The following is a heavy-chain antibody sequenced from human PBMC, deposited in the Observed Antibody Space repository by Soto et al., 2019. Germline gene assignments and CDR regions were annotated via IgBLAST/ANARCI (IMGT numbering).Heavy chain of an antibody. CDR3: ARGLGSGWYEDFDY. CDR1: VYTFPSYD. D-gene: IGHD6-19*01. J-gene: IGHJ4*02. Sequence: ASVKVSCKASVYTFPSYDINWVRQATGQGLEWMGWMNPNSGNTGYAQKFQGRVTMTRNTSISTAYMELSSLRSEDTAVYYCARGLGSGWYEDFDYWGQGTLVTVSS. V-gene: IGHV1-8*01. CDR2: MNPNSGNT.